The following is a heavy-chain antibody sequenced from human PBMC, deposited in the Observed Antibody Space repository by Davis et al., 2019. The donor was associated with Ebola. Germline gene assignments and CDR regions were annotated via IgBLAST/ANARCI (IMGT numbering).Heavy chain of an antibody. CDR3: ARDHTFWWGYSGYDHGYFDY. Sequence: GESLKISCAASGFTFSSYWMSWVRQAPGKGLEWVANIKQDGSEKYYVDSVKGRFTISRDNAKNSLHLQMNSLRAEDTAVYYCARDHTFWWGYSGYDHGYFDYWGQGTLVTVSS. D-gene: IGHD5-12*01. CDR1: GFTFSSYW. J-gene: IGHJ4*02. V-gene: IGHV3-7*03. CDR2: IKQDGSEK.